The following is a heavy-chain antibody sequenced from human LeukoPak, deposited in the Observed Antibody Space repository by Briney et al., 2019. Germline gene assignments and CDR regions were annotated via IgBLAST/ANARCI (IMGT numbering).Heavy chain of an antibody. CDR1: GGSISSYY. Sequence: PSETLSLTCTVSGGSISSYYWSWIRQPPGKGLEWIGYISDTGSTNYKPSLKSRVTISIDTSKNQLSLELSSVTAADTAVYYCARSSGWQHDYWGQGTLVTVSS. D-gene: IGHD6-19*01. CDR3: ARSSGWQHDY. CDR2: ISDTGST. J-gene: IGHJ4*02. V-gene: IGHV4-59*01.